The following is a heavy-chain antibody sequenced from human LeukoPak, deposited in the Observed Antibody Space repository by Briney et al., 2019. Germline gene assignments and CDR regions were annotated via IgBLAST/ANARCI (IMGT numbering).Heavy chain of an antibody. CDR2: ISYDGSNK. V-gene: IGHV3-30*03. D-gene: IGHD1-7*01. CDR1: GFTFSSYG. J-gene: IGHJ4*02. CDR3: ARDGLLELYYFDY. Sequence: GGSLRLSCAASGFTFSSYGMHWVRQAPGKGLEWVAVISYDGSNKYYADSVKGRFTISRDNAKNSLYLQMNSLRAEDTAVYYCARDGLLELYYFDYWGQGTLVTVSS.